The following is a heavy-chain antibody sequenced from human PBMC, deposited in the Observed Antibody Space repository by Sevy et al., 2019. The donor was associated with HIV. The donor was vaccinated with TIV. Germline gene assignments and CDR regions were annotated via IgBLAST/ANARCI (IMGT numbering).Heavy chain of an antibody. Sequence: SETLSLTCTVSGGSITSLYWGWIRQPPGKGLEWIANIYYNGNTNYNPSLKSRVTISRETSKNQFSLRLGSVTAADTAIYYCAVENAWGRGYSWGQGTLVTVSS. CDR3: AVENAWGRGYS. V-gene: IGHV4-59*08. CDR2: IYYNGNT. J-gene: IGHJ4*02. CDR1: GGSITSLY. D-gene: IGHD1-26*01.